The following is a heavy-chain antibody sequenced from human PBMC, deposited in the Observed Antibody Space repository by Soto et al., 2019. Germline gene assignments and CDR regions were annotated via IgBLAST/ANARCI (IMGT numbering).Heavy chain of an antibody. CDR3: GQSPEYGGSRYYSWLVL. CDR1: VYTFTTSC. CDR2: VSAYNGHT. V-gene: IGHV1-18*01. D-gene: IGHD3-22*01. Sequence: ASVKVSCKASVYTFTTSCITCVLQAPGQGLEGLGWVSAYNGHTNYAQNLQGRGTITTDTSARTAYMELRSLRSEDTAVYYCGQSPEYGGSRYYSWLVLWGQGTVVTVSS. J-gene: IGHJ5*02.